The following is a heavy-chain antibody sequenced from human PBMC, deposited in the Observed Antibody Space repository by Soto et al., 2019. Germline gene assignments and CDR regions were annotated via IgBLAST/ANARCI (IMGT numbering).Heavy chain of an antibody. V-gene: IGHV3-74*02. Sequence: EVQLVESGGGLVQPGGSLRLSCAASGFTFSNYWMYWVRQAPGKGLEWVSRINSDGSVASYADSVKGRLTISRDNVKNNLYLQMDSLRAEDTAVYYCARGDCVGGSCYSLAGAVCYYMDAWGKGTTVTVFS. CDR1: GFTFSNYW. D-gene: IGHD2-15*01. CDR2: INSDGSVA. CDR3: ARGDCVGGSCYSLAGAVCYYMDA. J-gene: IGHJ6*03.